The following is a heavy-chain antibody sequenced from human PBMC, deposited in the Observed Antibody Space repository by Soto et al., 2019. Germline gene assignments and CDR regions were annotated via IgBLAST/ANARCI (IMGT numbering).Heavy chain of an antibody. D-gene: IGHD5-12*01. V-gene: IGHV4-61*01. CDR3: AIVATPSELYYFDY. CDR2: IYYSGST. J-gene: IGHJ4*02. CDR1: GGSVSSGSYY. Sequence: SETLSLTCTVSGGSVSSGSYYWSWIRQPPGKGLEWIGYIYYSGSTNYNPSLKSRVTISVDTSKNQFSLKLSSVTAADTAVYYCAIVATPSELYYFDYWGQGTLVTVSS.